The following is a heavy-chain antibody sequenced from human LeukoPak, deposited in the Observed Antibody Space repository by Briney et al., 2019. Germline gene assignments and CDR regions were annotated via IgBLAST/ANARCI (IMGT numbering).Heavy chain of an antibody. V-gene: IGHV3-23*01. J-gene: IGHJ4*02. CDR3: AKDLKITMVRGFDY. CDR2: LSGSGGNT. CDR1: GFTFSSYA. Sequence: GSLRLYCAASGFTFSSYAMSWVPQAPGQELEWVSALSGSGGNTYYADSVKGRFTISRDNSKNTLYLQMNSLRAEDTAVYYCAKDLKITMVRGFDYWGQGTLVTVSS. D-gene: IGHD3-10*01.